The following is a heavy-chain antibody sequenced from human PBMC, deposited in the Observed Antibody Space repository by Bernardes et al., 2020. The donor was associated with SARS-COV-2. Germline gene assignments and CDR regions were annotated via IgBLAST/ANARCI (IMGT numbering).Heavy chain of an antibody. CDR2: INPNSGGT. D-gene: IGHD6-19*01. Sequence: ASVKVSCKASGYTFTGYYMHWVRQAPGQGLEWMGWINPNSGGTNYAQKFQGRVTMTRDTSISTAYMELSRLRSDDTAVYYCARDQYSSGRYGMDVWGQGTTVTVSS. CDR3: ARDQYSSGRYGMDV. V-gene: IGHV1-2*02. J-gene: IGHJ6*02. CDR1: GYTFTGYY.